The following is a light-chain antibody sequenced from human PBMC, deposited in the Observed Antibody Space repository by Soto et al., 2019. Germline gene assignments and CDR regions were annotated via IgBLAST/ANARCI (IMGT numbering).Light chain of an antibody. CDR1: QSVSSSY. Sequence: EIVLTQSPGTLSLSPGERATLSCRASQSVSSSYLAWHQQKPGQAPRLLIYSASSRATGIPDRFSGSGSGTDFTLTISRLEPEDFAVYYCQQYGSSPWTFGQGTKVDIK. CDR3: QQYGSSPWT. J-gene: IGKJ1*01. V-gene: IGKV3-20*01. CDR2: SAS.